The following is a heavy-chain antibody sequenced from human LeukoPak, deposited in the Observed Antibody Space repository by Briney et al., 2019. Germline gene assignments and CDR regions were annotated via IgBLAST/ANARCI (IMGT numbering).Heavy chain of an antibody. D-gene: IGHD3-22*01. Sequence: GGSLRLSCAASGFTFSSFGMHWVRQAPGQGLEWVAFILYDGTNKYYADSVKGRFTISRDNAKNSLYLQMNSLRAEDTAVYYCARGAHDSSGYYISRYYYYYMDVWGKGTTVTISS. CDR2: ILYDGTNK. CDR1: GFTFSSFG. CDR3: ARGAHDSSGYYISRYYYYYMDV. V-gene: IGHV3-30*02. J-gene: IGHJ6*03.